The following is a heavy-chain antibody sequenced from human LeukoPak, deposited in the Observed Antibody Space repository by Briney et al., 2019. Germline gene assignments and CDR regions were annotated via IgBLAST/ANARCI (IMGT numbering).Heavy chain of an antibody. CDR2: ISGSGEST. D-gene: IGHD6-19*01. V-gene: IGHV3-23*01. CDR3: TKDLTHSTGWLTPNYWFDP. Sequence: GGSLRLSCEASGFTFISYGMSWVRQAPGKGLEWVSAISGSGESTYYADSLKGRFTISRDNSKNTLYLQMNSLTAEDTAVYFCTKDLTHSTGWLTPNYWFDPWGQGTLVTVSS. J-gene: IGHJ5*02. CDR1: GFTFISYG.